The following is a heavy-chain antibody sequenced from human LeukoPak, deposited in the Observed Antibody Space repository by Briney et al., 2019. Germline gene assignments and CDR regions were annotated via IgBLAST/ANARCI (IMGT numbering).Heavy chain of an antibody. J-gene: IGHJ4*02. CDR1: GGSIGTYY. D-gene: IGHD6-13*01. CDR2: FSTAESTNDRPSL. CDR3: ARVASSSWSSFDY. Sequence: PSQTLSLTCSVSGGSIGTYYWNWIRQPARKGLEWIGRFSTAESTNDRPSLNYNPPLKSRVTMSIDTSKNQFSLKLNSVPAADTAIYYCARVASSSWSSFDYWGQGILVTVSS. V-gene: IGHV4-4*07.